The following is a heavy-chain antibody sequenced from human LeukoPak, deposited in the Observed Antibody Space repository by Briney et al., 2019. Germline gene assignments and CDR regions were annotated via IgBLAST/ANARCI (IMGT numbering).Heavy chain of an antibody. V-gene: IGHV3-21*01. Sequence: GGSLRLSCAASGFTFGSYSMNWVRQAPGKGLEWVSSISSSSSYIYYADSVKGRFTISRDNAKNSLYLQMNSLRAEDTAVYYCARDVGSLRYFDWIRVGMDVWGQGTTVTVSS. J-gene: IGHJ6*02. CDR2: ISSSSSYI. CDR3: ARDVGSLRYFDWIRVGMDV. D-gene: IGHD3-9*01. CDR1: GFTFGSYS.